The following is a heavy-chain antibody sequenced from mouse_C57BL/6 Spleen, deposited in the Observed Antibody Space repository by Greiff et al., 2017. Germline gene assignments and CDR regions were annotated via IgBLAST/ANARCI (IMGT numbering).Heavy chain of an antibody. J-gene: IGHJ2*01. CDR2: IAPSDSYT. CDR1: GYTFTSYW. Sequence: VQLQQPGAELVKPGASVKLSCKASGYTFTSYWMQWVKQRPGQGLEWIGEIAPSDSYTNYNQKFKGKATLTVDTSSSTAYMQLSSLTSEDSAVYYCARRGSSGYEDYWGQGTTLTVSS. CDR3: ARRGSSGYEDY. D-gene: IGHD3-2*02. V-gene: IGHV1-50*01.